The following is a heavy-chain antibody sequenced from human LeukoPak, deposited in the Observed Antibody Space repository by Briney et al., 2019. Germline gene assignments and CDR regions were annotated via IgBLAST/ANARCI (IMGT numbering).Heavy chain of an antibody. CDR1: GFTVSSNE. CDR2: ISGGST. D-gene: IGHD5-18*01. J-gene: IGHJ4*02. CDR3: KKPPIQIWFKSFAY. V-gene: IGHV3-38-3*01. Sequence: GGSLRLSCAASGFTVSSNEMSWVRQAPGKGLEWVSSISGGSTYYADSRKGRFTISRDNSKNTLYLQMNSLRAEDTAVYYCKKPPIQIWFKSFAYLLQGTLVTVSS.